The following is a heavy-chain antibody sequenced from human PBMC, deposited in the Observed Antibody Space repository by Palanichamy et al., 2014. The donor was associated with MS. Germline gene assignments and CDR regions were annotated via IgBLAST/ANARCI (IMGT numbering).Heavy chain of an antibody. V-gene: IGHV1-69-2*01. CDR3: TTRRSLDN. D-gene: IGHD3-10*01. CDR2: VDPEDGET. CDR1: GYTFTDSF. Sequence: EVLLVQSGAEVKKPGTAVRISCRASGYTFTDSFLHWVKQAPGEGLMWVGLVDPEDGETKYAEEFQGRVTMTADTSTYIACMELSSLRSDDTAVYYCTTRRSLDNWGQGTLVTVSS. J-gene: IGHJ4*02.